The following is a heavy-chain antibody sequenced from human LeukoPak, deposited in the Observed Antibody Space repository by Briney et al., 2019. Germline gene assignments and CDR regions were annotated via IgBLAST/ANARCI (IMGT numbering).Heavy chain of an antibody. V-gene: IGHV1-69*05. J-gene: IGHJ6*03. CDR3: ASQYCSGGSCYFLDVYYYYMDV. Sequence: SVKVSCKASGGTFSSYAISWVRQAPGQGLEWIGGILPVFGTANYAPKFQGRVTITTDESTSTAYMELSSLRSEDTAVYYCASQYCSGGSCYFLDVYYYYMDVWGKGTTVTVSS. CDR2: ILPVFGTA. D-gene: IGHD2-15*01. CDR1: GGTFSSYA.